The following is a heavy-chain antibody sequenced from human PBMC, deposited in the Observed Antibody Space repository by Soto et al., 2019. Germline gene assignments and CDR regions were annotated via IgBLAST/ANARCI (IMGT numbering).Heavy chain of an antibody. V-gene: IGHV1-69*02. Sequence: SVKVSCKASGGTFSSYTISWVRQAPGQGLEWMGRIIPILGIANYAQKFQGRVTITADKSTSTAYLELSSLRSEDTAVYYCARVKVERRASSPYYYKDVWGKGTTVTVSS. J-gene: IGHJ6*03. CDR1: GGTFSSYT. CDR3: ARVKVERRASSPYYYKDV. CDR2: IIPILGIA. D-gene: IGHD1-1*01.